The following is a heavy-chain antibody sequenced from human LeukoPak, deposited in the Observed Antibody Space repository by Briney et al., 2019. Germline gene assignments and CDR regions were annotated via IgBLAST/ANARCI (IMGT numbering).Heavy chain of an antibody. V-gene: IGHV3-23*01. D-gene: IGHD1-20*01. J-gene: IGHJ4*02. Sequence: GGSLRLSGAASGFSLSTYAMSWVRQAPGEGLEWVSGFTGGSGVAYYADSVEGRFTISRDNPRNTVYLEMSSLRAEDTAIYYCAKDETISGINYFANWGQGTLVTVSS. CDR2: FTGGSGVA. CDR1: GFSLSTYA. CDR3: AKDETISGINYFAN.